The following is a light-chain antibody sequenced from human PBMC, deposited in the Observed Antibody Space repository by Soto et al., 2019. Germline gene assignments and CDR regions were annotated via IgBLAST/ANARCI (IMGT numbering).Light chain of an antibody. V-gene: IGKV1-8*01. CDR1: QGISSY. CDR2: AAS. Sequence: AIRMTQSPSSLSASTGDRVTITCRASQGISSYLAWYQQKPGKAPKLLIYAASTLQSGVPSRFSGSGSGTDFTLTISCLQSEDFATYCCQQYYSYPFPFGPGTKVDIK. J-gene: IGKJ3*01. CDR3: QQYYSYPFP.